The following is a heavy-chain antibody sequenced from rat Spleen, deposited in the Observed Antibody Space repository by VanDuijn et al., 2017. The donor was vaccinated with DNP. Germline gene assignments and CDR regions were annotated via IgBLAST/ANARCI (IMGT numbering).Heavy chain of an antibody. CDR1: GFSFSDSY. CDR3: ARHGRRVFDY. J-gene: IGHJ2*01. D-gene: IGHD1-11*01. CDR2: ISSSGVST. V-gene: IGHV5-25*01. Sequence: EVQLVESGGGLVQPGRSLKLSCAASGFSFSDSYMAWVRQVSTKGLEWVASISSSGVSTYYRDSVKGRFTISRDNAESTLYLQMNSLRSEDMATYFCARHGRRVFDYWGQGVMVTVSS.